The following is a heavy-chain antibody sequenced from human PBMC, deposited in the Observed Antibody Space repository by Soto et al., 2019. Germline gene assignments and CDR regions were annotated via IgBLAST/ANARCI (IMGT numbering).Heavy chain of an antibody. V-gene: IGHV3-21*01. Sequence: GGSLRLSCAASGLSFSSYSMNCVRQAPGKGLEWVSSISSSSSYIYYADSVKGRFTISRDNAKNSLYLQMNSLRAEDTAVYYCARAQGTAYHGMDVWGQGTTVTVSS. J-gene: IGHJ6*02. CDR2: ISSSSSYI. CDR3: ARAQGTAYHGMDV. D-gene: IGHD1-1*01. CDR1: GLSFSSYS.